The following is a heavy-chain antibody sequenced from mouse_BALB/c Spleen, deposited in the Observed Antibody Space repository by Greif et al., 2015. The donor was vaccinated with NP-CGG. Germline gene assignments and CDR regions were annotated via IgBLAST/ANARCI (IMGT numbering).Heavy chain of an antibody. CDR3: ASNNYYGSSHHYYAMDY. D-gene: IGHD1-1*01. CDR1: GSALTDYN. V-gene: IGHV1S135*01. Sequence: VQLQQSGPELVKPGASVKVSCKASGSALTDYNLYWVKQSHGKSLEWIGYIDPENGGTSYTQKFKGKATLTVDKSSSTAFMHLNSLTSEDSAVYYCASNNYYGSSHHYYAMDYWGQGTSVTVSS. CDR2: IDPENGGT. J-gene: IGHJ4*01.